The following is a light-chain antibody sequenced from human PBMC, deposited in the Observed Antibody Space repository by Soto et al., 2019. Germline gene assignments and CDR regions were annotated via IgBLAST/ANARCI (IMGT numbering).Light chain of an antibody. CDR2: DNN. CDR1: SYNIGSNA. Sequence: QSVLTQPPSASGTPGQRVTISCSGSSYNIGSNAVNWYQQLPGTAPKLLIYDNNQRPSGVPDRFSGSKSGTSASLAISGLQSEDEADYYCAAWHDSLNGPVFGGGTKLTVL. CDR3: AAWHDSLNGPV. V-gene: IGLV1-44*01. J-gene: IGLJ3*02.